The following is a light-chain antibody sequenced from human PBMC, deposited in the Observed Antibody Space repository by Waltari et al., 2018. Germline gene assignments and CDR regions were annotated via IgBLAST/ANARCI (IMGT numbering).Light chain of an antibody. Sequence: DIAMTQSPDSLAVSLGERATINCRSSQSVLHNPNNKNYLAWYQQKPGQPPKLLVYWASTRESGVPDRFSGSGSGTDFTLTISSLQAEDVAVYYCQQYFRTPLTFGPGTTVEIK. J-gene: IGKJ3*01. V-gene: IGKV4-1*01. CDR3: QQYFRTPLT. CDR1: QSVLHNPNNKNY. CDR2: WAS.